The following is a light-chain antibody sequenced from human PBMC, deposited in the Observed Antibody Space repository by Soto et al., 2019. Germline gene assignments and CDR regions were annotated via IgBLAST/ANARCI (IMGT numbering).Light chain of an antibody. Sequence: EIVLTQSPGTVSLSPGERATLSCRASQSVSSGYLAWYQQKPGQAPRLLIYDASSRATGIPDRFSGSGSGTDFTLTISRLEPEDFAVYYCQQYGSSPRTFGQGTKVDIK. V-gene: IGKV3-20*01. CDR2: DAS. CDR1: QSVSSGY. CDR3: QQYGSSPRT. J-gene: IGKJ1*01.